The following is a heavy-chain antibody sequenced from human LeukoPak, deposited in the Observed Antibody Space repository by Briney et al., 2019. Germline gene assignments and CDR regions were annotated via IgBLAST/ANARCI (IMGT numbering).Heavy chain of an antibody. CDR2: ISSSGSTI. Sequence: GGSLRLSCAASGFTFSSYWMSWIRQAPGKGLEWVSYISSSGSTIYYADSVKGRFTISRDNAKNSLYLQMNSLRAEDTAVYYCARDGSYYYDSSHDYWGQGTLVTVSS. CDR3: ARDGSYYYDSSHDY. J-gene: IGHJ4*02. V-gene: IGHV3-11*01. CDR1: GFTFSSYW. D-gene: IGHD3-22*01.